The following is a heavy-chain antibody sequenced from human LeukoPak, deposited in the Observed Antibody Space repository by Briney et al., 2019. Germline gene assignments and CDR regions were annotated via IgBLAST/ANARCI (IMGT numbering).Heavy chain of an antibody. CDR1: GFTFGDYA. V-gene: IGHV3-49*04. J-gene: IGHJ4*02. Sequence: PGGSLRLSCTASGFTFGDYAMSWVRQAPGKGLEWVGFIRSKAYGGTTEYAASVKGRFTISRDDSKSIAYLQMNSLKTEDTAVYYCTTDNKDIVVVLYYFDYWGQGTLVTVSS. CDR2: IRSKAYGGTT. D-gene: IGHD3-22*01. CDR3: TTDNKDIVVVLYYFDY.